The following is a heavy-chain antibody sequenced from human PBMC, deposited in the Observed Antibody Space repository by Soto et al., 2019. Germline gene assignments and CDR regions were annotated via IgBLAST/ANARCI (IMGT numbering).Heavy chain of an antibody. J-gene: IGHJ6*02. V-gene: IGHV3-30-3*01. D-gene: IGHD3-3*01. CDR1: GFTFSSYA. CDR2: ISYDGSNK. CDR3: ARESLRFLEWLPYYYYYGMDV. Sequence: GGSPRLSCAASGFTFSSYAMHWVRQAPGKGLEWVAVISYDGSNKYYADSVKGRFTISRDNSKNTLYLQMNSLRAEDTAVYYCARESLRFLEWLPYYYYYGMDVWGQGTTVTVSS.